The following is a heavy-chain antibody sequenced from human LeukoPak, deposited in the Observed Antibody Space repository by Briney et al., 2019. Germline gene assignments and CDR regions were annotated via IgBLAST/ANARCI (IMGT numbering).Heavy chain of an antibody. D-gene: IGHD3-22*01. CDR2: IYTSGST. J-gene: IGHJ5*02. CDR1: GGSISIGSYY. Sequence: SETLSLTCTVSGGSISIGSYYWSWIRQPAGKGLEWIGRIYTSGSTNYNPSLKSRVTVSADTSKNQFSLRLSSVTAADTAVYYCARENWDYYYDSTGYYPPGFDPWGQGILVTVSS. V-gene: IGHV4-61*02. CDR3: ARENWDYYYDSTGYYPPGFDP.